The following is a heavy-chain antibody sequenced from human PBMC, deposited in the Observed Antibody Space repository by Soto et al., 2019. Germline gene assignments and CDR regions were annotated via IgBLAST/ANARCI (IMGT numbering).Heavy chain of an antibody. D-gene: IGHD2-2*03. J-gene: IGHJ6*02. CDR1: GFTFSSYA. CDR2: ISGSGSST. V-gene: IGHV3-23*01. Sequence: PGGSLRLSCAASGFTFSSYAMSWVRQAPGKGLEWVSGISGSGSSTYYADSVKGRFTISRDNSKNTLYLQMNSLRDEDTAVYYCARDGYCVSTTCYFLPDVWGPGTTVTVSS. CDR3: ARDGYCVSTTCYFLPDV.